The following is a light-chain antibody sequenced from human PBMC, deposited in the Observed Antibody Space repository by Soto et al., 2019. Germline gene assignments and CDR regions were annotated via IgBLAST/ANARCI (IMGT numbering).Light chain of an antibody. V-gene: IGLV1-40*01. CDR2: GND. J-gene: IGLJ2*01. CDR1: SSNIGAGND. CDR3: QSYDSSLSALV. Sequence: QSVLTQPPSVSGAPGQRVTISCTGSSSNIGAGNDVHWYQLLPGTAPKLVISGNDNRPSGVSDRFSGSKSGTSASLAITGLQAEDEADYYCQSYDSSLSALVFGGGTKLTVL.